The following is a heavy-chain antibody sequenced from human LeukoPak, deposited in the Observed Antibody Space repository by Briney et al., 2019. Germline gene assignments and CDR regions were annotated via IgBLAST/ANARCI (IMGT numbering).Heavy chain of an antibody. CDR1: GYNFAIYG. V-gene: IGHV1-18*01. J-gene: IGHJ5*02. Sequence: ASLKVSCKPSGYNFAIYGITWVRQAPGQGLEWMGWISAYNSDTYYAQKFKDRVTMTRDSSTATVYMEIKSLTFDDTAVYYCARGADANSYHEYNYLDPWGQGTLVTVSS. D-gene: IGHD2-2*01. CDR2: ISAYNSDT. CDR3: ARGADANSYHEYNYLDP.